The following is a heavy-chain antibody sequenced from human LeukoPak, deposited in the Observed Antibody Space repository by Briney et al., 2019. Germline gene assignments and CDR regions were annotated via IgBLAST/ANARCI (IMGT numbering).Heavy chain of an antibody. J-gene: IGHJ4*02. CDR3: ASLGVYGSGSYYKKYYFDY. V-gene: IGHV1-69*01. CDR1: GGTFSSYA. CDR2: IIPIFGTA. Sequence: SVKVSCKASGGTFSSYAISWVRQAPGQGLEWMGGIIPIFGTANYAQKFQGRVTITADESTSTAYMELSSLRSEDTAVYYCASLGVYGSGSYYKKYYFDYWGQGTLVAVSS. D-gene: IGHD3-10*01.